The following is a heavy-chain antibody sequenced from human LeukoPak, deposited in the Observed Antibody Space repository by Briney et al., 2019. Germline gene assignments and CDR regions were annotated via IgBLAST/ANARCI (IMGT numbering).Heavy chain of an antibody. J-gene: IGHJ4*02. V-gene: IGHV1-18*01. D-gene: IGHD3-10*01. Sequence: ASVKVSCKASGGTFSSYAISWVRQAPGQGLEWMGWISAYNGNTNYAQKLQGRVTMTTDTSTSTAYMELRSLRSDDTAVYYCARAMVRGVIDYWGQGTLVTVSS. CDR1: GGTFSSYA. CDR2: ISAYNGNT. CDR3: ARAMVRGVIDY.